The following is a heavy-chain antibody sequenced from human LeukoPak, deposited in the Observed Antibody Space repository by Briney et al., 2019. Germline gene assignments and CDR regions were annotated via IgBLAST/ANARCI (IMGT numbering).Heavy chain of an antibody. V-gene: IGHV4-59*01. J-gene: IGHJ4*02. Sequence: SETLSLTCTVSGGSISSYYWSWIRQPPGKGLEWIGYTYYSGSTNYNPSLKSRVAISVDTSKNQFSLKLSSVTAADTAVYYCAKGTSSGWYYFDYWGQGTLVTVSS. CDR3: AKGTSSGWYYFDY. CDR2: TYYSGST. D-gene: IGHD6-19*01. CDR1: GGSISSYY.